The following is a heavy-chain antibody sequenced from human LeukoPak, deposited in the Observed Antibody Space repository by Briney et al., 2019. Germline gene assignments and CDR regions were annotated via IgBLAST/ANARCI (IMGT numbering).Heavy chain of an antibody. J-gene: IGHJ4*02. CDR2: IRSKTFGGTR. D-gene: IGHD3-16*01. Sequence: PGGSLRLSCTTSGFTFGDYALSWFRQAPGKGLEWVGFIRSKTFGGTREYAASVKGRFTISRDDSKSIAHLQMSSLKTGDTAVYYCSRGVDDYIWGSHRYFDYWGQGTLVTVSS. V-gene: IGHV3-49*03. CDR3: SRGVDDYIWGSHRYFDY. CDR1: GFTFGDYA.